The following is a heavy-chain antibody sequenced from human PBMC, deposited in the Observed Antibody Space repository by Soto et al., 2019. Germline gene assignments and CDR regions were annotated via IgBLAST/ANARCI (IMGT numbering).Heavy chain of an antibody. V-gene: IGHV4-4*07. CDR2: IYDSGST. CDR1: GGSISSYY. D-gene: IGHD2-2*01. Sequence: SETLSLTCTVAGGSISSYYWSWIRHPAGKGLEWIGRIYDSGSTDYNPSLKSRVTMSVDTSKNQFSLKLSSVTAADTAVYYCARDVYGSTTSGYYYYYGMDVWGQGTTVTVSS. CDR3: ARDVYGSTTSGYYYYYGMDV. J-gene: IGHJ6*02.